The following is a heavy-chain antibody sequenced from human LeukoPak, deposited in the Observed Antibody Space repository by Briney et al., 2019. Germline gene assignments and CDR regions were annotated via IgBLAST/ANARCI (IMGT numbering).Heavy chain of an antibody. D-gene: IGHD2-15*01. CDR2: VNYSGST. J-gene: IGHJ4*02. V-gene: IGHV4-61*01. CDR3: ARDRGGFTYGEYYFDY. CDR1: GGSISSSSYY. Sequence: PSETLSLTCTVSGGSISSSSYYWGWIRQPPGKGLEWIGYVNYSGSTKYNPSLKSRVSISADTSRSQVSLKLSSVTAADTAVYYCARDRGGFTYGEYYFDYWGQGSLVTVSS.